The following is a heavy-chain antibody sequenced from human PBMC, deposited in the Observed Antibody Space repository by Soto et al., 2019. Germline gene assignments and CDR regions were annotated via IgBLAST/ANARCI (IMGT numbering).Heavy chain of an antibody. CDR3: ARDGLDYDSWSGYFPAGYYYGMDV. J-gene: IGHJ6*02. Sequence: ESGGGVVPPGRSLRLSCAASGFTFSSYGMHWVRQAPGKGLEWVAVIWYDGSNKYYADSVKGRFTISRDNSKNTLYLQMNSLRAEDTAVYYCARDGLDYDSWSGYFPAGYYYGMDVWGQGTTVTVSS. V-gene: IGHV3-33*01. D-gene: IGHD3-3*01. CDR2: IWYDGSNK. CDR1: GFTFSSYG.